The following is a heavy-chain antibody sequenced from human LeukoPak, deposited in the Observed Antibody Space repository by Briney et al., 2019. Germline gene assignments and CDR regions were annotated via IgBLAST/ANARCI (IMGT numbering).Heavy chain of an antibody. CDR2: IYHSGST. CDR3: ARVGYVWGSYRYTFGY. V-gene: IGHV4-38-2*01. CDR1: GYSTSSGYY. J-gene: IGHJ4*02. D-gene: IGHD3-16*02. Sequence: SETLSLTCAVSGYSTSSGYYWGWIRQPPGKGLEWIGSIYHSGSTYYNPSLKSRVTISVDTSKNQFSLKLSSVTAADTAVYYCARVGYVWGSYRYTFGYWGQGTLVTVSS.